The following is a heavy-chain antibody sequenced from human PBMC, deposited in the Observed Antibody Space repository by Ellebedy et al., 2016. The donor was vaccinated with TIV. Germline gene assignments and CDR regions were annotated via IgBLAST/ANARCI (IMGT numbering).Heavy chain of an antibody. V-gene: IGHV1-69*13. Sequence: AASVKVSCKASGVTFSISAISWVRQAPGQGLEWMGGIIPLLGTAHYAQTFQGRVTIPADESTSTVYMELSSLKSEDTAVYYSASSAVVVPAAINSRHYYYYAMDVWGQGTTVTVSS. CDR3: ASSAVVVPAAINSRHYYYYAMDV. D-gene: IGHD2-2*02. CDR1: GVTFSISA. CDR2: IIPLLGTA. J-gene: IGHJ6*02.